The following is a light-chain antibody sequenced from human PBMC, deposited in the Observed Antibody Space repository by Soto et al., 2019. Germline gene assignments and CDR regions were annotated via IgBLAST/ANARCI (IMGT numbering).Light chain of an antibody. CDR3: QQYGSSSGVT. CDR2: GAS. CDR1: QSVSSSY. J-gene: IGKJ2*01. Sequence: EIVLTQSPGTLSLSPGERASLSCRASQSVSSSYLAWYQQKPGHAPRLLIYGASSRATGIPDRFSGSGSGTDFTLTISRLEPEDFAVYYCQQYGSSSGVTFGQGTKLEIK. V-gene: IGKV3-20*01.